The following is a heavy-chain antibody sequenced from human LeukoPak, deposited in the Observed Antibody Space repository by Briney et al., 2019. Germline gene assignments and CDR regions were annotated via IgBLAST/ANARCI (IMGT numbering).Heavy chain of an antibody. D-gene: IGHD1-26*01. J-gene: IGHJ6*03. V-gene: IGHV4-34*01. Sequence: SETLSLTCAVYGGSFRGYFWGWVRQTPGKGLEWLGEITHNGGTNYMPSLSGRVSVFQDVSKNQFSLKLSSVTAADTGVYYCAKGNSGSHWGDHYFYMDVWGKGTTVIVSS. CDR3: AKGNSGSHWGDHYFYMDV. CDR2: ITHNGGT. CDR1: GGSFRGYF.